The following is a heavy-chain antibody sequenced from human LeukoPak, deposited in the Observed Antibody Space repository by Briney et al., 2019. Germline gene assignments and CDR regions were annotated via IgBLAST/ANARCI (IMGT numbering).Heavy chain of an antibody. CDR3: ARVPHLVYGYYFDY. V-gene: IGHV4-59*01. CDR2: INYSGSA. Sequence: SETLSLTYTVSGGSISSYYWSWIRQPPGKGLEWIGYINYSGSANYNPSLKSRVTISIHTSKNQFSLKLSSVTAADTAVYYCARVPHLVYGYYFDYWGQGTLVTVSS. CDR1: GGSISSYY. D-gene: IGHD2-8*01. J-gene: IGHJ4*02.